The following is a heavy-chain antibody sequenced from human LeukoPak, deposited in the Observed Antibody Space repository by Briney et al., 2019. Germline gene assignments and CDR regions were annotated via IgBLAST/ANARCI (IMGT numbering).Heavy chain of an antibody. D-gene: IGHD6-13*01. V-gene: IGHV4-39*07. CDR2: IYYSGST. Sequence: PSETLSLTCTVSGGSISSSSYYWGWIRQPPGTGLEWIGSIYYSGSTYYNPSLKSQVTISVDTSKNQFSLKLSSVTAADRAVYYCARGGLYSSSWDDYWGQGTLVTVSS. J-gene: IGHJ4*02. CDR1: GGSISSSSYY. CDR3: ARGGLYSSSWDDY.